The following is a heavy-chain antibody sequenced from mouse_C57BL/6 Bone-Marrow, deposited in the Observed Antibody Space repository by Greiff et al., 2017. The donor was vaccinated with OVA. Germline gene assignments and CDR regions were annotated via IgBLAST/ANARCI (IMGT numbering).Heavy chain of an antibody. J-gene: IGHJ2*01. CDR1: GFTFTDYY. D-gene: IGHD1-1*01. V-gene: IGHV7-3*01. Sequence: EVKLVESGGGLVQPGGSLSLSCAASGFTFTDYYMSWVRQPPGKALEWLGFIRNKANGYTTEYSASVKGRFTISRDNSQSILYLQMNARRAEDSATYYCARMGYYYGSSPLDYWGQGTTLTVSS. CDR2: IRNKANGYTT. CDR3: ARMGYYYGSSPLDY.